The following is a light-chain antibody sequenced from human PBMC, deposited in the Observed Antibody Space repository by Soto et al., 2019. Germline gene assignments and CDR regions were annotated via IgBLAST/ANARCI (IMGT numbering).Light chain of an antibody. V-gene: IGKV1-27*01. CDR3: QKYNSAPWT. J-gene: IGKJ1*01. CDR2: AAS. Sequence: DIPMTQSPSSLSASVGDRVTITCRASQGISNFLAWHQQKPGKVPKLLIYAASTLQSGVPSRFSGSGSGTDFTLTITSLQPEDVATYYCQKYNSAPWTFGQGTRVEIK. CDR1: QGISNF.